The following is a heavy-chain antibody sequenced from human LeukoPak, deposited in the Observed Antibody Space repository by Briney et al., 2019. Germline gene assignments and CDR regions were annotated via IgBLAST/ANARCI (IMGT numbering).Heavy chain of an antibody. CDR2: IRYDGSNK. CDR3: ARDEWVAAAGTALTWYYYGMDV. V-gene: IGHV3-30*02. Sequence: GGSLRLSCAASGFTFSSYGMHWVRQAPGKGLEWVAFIRYDGSNKYYADSVKGRFTISRDNSKNTLYLQMNSLRAEDTAVYYCARDEWVAAAGTALTWYYYGMDVWGQGTTVTVSS. CDR1: GFTFSSYG. D-gene: IGHD6-13*01. J-gene: IGHJ6*02.